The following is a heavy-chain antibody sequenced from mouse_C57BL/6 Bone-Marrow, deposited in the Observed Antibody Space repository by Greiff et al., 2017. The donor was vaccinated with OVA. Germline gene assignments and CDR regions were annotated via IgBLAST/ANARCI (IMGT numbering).Heavy chain of an antibody. CDR3: ATGQGPLFDY. J-gene: IGHJ2*01. CDR1: GYTFTSYW. V-gene: IGHV1-50*01. D-gene: IGHD3-3*01. Sequence: QVQLQQPGAELVKPGASVKLSCKASGYTFTSYWMQWVKQRPGQGLEWIGEIDPSDSYTNYNQKFKGKATLTVDTSSSTAYMQLSSLTSEDSAVYYCATGQGPLFDYWGQGTTLTVSS. CDR2: IDPSDSYT.